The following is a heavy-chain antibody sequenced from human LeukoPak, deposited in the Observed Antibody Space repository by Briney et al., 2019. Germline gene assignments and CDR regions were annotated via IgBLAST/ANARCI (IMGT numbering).Heavy chain of an antibody. CDR2: ISYDGINT. CDR3: ARLDQTGYDSSGYYYVY. J-gene: IGHJ4*02. CDR1: GFTLSTYG. D-gene: IGHD3-22*01. V-gene: IGHV3-30*03. Sequence: GRSLRLSCGVSGFTLSTYGMNWVRQAPGKGLEWVAMISYDGINTYYADSVKGRFTISRDNAKNSLYLQMNSLRAEDTAVYYCARLDQTGYDSSGYYYVYWGQGTLVTVSS.